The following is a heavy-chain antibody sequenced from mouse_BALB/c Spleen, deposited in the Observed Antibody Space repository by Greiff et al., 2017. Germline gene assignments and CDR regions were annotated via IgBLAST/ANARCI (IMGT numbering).Heavy chain of an antibody. CDR3: APTTDYAMDY. CDR2: IDPANGNT. V-gene: IGHV14-3*02. Sequence: VQLQQSGAELVKPGASVKLSCTASGFNIKDTYMHWVKQRPEQGLEWIGRIDPANGNTKYGPKFQGKATITADTSSNTAYLQLSSLTSEDTAVYYCAPTTDYAMDYWGQGTSVTVSS. J-gene: IGHJ4*01. D-gene: IGHD2-12*01. CDR1: GFNIKDTY.